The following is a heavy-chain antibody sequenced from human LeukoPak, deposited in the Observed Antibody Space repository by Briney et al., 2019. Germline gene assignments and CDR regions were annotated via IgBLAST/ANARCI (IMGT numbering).Heavy chain of an antibody. CDR3: AKDLGSGLRFLEWPPTDFDY. CDR2: VYSGGTT. D-gene: IGHD3-3*01. J-gene: IGHJ4*02. V-gene: IGHV3-66*01. Sequence: GGSLRLSCAASGFTVSPTYMSWVRQAPGRGLEWVSIVYSGGTTYYADSVKGRFTISRDSSKNTLYLQMNSLRGEDTAVYYCAKDLGSGLRFLEWPPTDFDYWGQGTLVTVSS. CDR1: GFTVSPTY.